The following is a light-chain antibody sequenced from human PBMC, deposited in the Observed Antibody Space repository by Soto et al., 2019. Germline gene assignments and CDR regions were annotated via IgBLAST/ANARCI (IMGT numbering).Light chain of an antibody. CDR3: QEYNKWPPTFT. CDR1: QSVSIN. CDR2: GVS. V-gene: IGKV3-15*01. J-gene: IGKJ2*01. Sequence: EIVMTQSPATLSVSPGERATLSCRASQSVSINLAWYQLKPGQAPRLLIFGVSTRATGIPARFSGSGSGTEFTLTISSLQSEDFAVYYCQEYNKWPPTFTFGQGTKLEIK.